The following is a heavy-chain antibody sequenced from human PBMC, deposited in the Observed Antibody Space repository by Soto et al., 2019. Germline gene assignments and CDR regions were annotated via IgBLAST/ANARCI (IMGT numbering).Heavy chain of an antibody. Sequence: PSETLSLTCTVSGGSIYSYYWTWIRQPPGKGLECIGYIYYSGRTNYSPSLKSRVSMSVDMSKSQFSLDLISVTAADTAVYYCMGVGVVSGSYHFPFVFWGRGILVTVSS. CDR2: IYYSGRT. J-gene: IGHJ4*02. CDR3: MGVGVVSGSYHFPFVF. V-gene: IGHV4-59*03. CDR1: GGSIYSYY. D-gene: IGHD1-26*01.